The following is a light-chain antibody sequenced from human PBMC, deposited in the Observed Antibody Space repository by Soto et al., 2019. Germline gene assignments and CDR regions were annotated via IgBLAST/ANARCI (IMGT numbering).Light chain of an antibody. V-gene: IGKV3-20*01. J-gene: IGKJ2*01. CDR1: QSVSSAY. CDR3: QQYGSSPPYT. CDR2: GAS. Sequence: EIVLTQSPGTLSLSPGERATLSCRANQSVSSAYLAWYQQKPGQAPRLLISGASIRATGIPERFSGSGSGTGFTLTISRLEPEDSAVYYCQQYGSSPPYTFGQGTKLEIK.